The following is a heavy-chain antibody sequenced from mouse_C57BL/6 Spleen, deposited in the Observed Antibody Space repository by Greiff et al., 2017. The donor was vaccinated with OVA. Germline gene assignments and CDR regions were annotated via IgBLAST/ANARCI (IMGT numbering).Heavy chain of an antibody. J-gene: IGHJ1*03. CDR3: AREITTGRSEWYLDV. D-gene: IGHD2-4*01. CDR2: IYPGSGST. CDR1: GYTFTSYW. V-gene: IGHV1-55*01. Sequence: QVQLQQPGAELVKPGASVKLSCKASGYTFTSYWITWVKQRPGQGLEWIGDIYPGSGSTNYHEKFKSKATLTVDTSSRTAYMQLSSLTSADAAVYERAREITTGRSEWYLDVWGTGTTVTVSS.